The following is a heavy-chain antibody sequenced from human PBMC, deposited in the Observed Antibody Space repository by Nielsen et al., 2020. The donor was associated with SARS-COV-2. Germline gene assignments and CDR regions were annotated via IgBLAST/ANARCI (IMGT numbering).Heavy chain of an antibody. CDR1: GGSITTYY. D-gene: IGHD7-27*01. CDR3: ARDDDNWGSLAY. CDR2: IYYSGNT. Sequence: SETLSLTCAVSGGSITTYYWHWIRQSPGKGLEWIGYIYYSGNTNYNPSLKSRVTISVDTSKNQFSLKLGSVTAADTAVYYCARDDDNWGSLAYWGQGTLVTVSS. V-gene: IGHV4-59*13. J-gene: IGHJ4*02.